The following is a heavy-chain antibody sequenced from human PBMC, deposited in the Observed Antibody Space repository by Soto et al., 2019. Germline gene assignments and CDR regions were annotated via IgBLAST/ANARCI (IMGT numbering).Heavy chain of an antibody. V-gene: IGHV1-46*01. CDR2: INPSTGGT. CDR1: GYTFTSYS. D-gene: IGHD6-6*01. CDR3: ATESTLEYSSLYYFDH. Sequence: ASVKVSCKASGYTFTSYSIHWVRQAPGQGLEWVGLINPSTGGTTSAQKFQGRVTMTRDTSTSTVYMDLSSLRSEDTAVYYCATESTLEYSSLYYFDHWGQGTLVTVSS. J-gene: IGHJ4*02.